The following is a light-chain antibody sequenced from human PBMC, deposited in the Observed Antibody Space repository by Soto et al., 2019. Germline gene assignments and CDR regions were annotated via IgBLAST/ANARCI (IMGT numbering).Light chain of an antibody. CDR2: AAS. Sequence: ALQMTQSPSSLSASVGDRVTITCRASQGISYDLGWYQQKPGKAPKLLICAASSLQSGVPLRFSGSGSGTDFTLTISSLQPEDSATYYCLQDYDYPLTFGGGTKVEIK. CDR1: QGISYD. V-gene: IGKV1-6*01. CDR3: LQDYDYPLT. J-gene: IGKJ4*01.